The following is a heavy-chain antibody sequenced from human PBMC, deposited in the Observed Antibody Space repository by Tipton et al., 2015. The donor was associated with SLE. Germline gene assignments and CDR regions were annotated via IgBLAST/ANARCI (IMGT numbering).Heavy chain of an antibody. Sequence: TLSLTCAVYGGSFSGYYWSWVRQAPGKGLEWIGEINHSGSTNYNPSLKSRATISVDTSKNQFSLKLSSVTAADTAVYYCARGGAREPRGDYWGQGTLVTVSS. CDR1: GGSFSGYY. V-gene: IGHV4-34*01. J-gene: IGHJ4*02. CDR3: ARGGAREPRGDY. D-gene: IGHD1-26*01. CDR2: INHSGST.